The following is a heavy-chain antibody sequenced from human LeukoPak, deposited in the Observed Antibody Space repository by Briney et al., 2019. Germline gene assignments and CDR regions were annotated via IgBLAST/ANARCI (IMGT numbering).Heavy chain of an antibody. CDR2: INPSGGST. Sequence: ASVKVSCKASGYTFTSYYMHWVRQAPGQGLEWMGIINPSGGSTSYAQKFQGRVTMTRDTSTSTVYMELSSLRSEDTAVYYCARDAAVVTANWYFDLWGRGTLVTVSS. V-gene: IGHV1-46*01. CDR1: GYTFTSYY. J-gene: IGHJ2*01. D-gene: IGHD2-21*02. CDR3: ARDAAVVTANWYFDL.